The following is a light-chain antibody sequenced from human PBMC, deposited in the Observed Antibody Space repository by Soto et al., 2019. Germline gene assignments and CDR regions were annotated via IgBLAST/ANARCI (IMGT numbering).Light chain of an antibody. J-gene: IGLJ3*02. CDR1: NSNIGSDT. Sequence: QAVVTQPPSASGTPGQRVTISCSGSNSNIGSDTVNWYQHLPGTAPKLVIHSNNQRPSGVPDRFSASKSGTSASLVISGLQSEDEADYYCAAWDDSLNWVFGGGTKLTVL. CDR3: AAWDDSLNWV. CDR2: SNN. V-gene: IGLV1-44*01.